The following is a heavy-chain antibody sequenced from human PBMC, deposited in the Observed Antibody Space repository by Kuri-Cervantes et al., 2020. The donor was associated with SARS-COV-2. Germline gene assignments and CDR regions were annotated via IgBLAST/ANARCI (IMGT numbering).Heavy chain of an antibody. V-gene: IGHV3-21*01. Sequence: GGSLRLSCAASGFTFSSYSMNWVRQAPGKGLEWVSSISSSSSYTYYADSVKGRFTISRDNAKNSLYLQMNSLRAEDTAVYYCARDPYSSSWYRYYYGMDVWAKGPRSPSP. CDR2: ISSSSSYT. CDR1: GFTFSSYS. J-gene: IGHJ6*02. D-gene: IGHD6-13*01. CDR3: ARDPYSSSWYRYYYGMDV.